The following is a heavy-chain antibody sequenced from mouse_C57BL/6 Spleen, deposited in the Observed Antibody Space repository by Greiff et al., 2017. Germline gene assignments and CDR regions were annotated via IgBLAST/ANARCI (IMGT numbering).Heavy chain of an antibody. CDR1: GYTFTSYW. Sequence: QVQLQQPGAELVKPGASVTMSCKASGYTFTSYWITWVKQRPGQGLEWIGDIYPGSGSTNYNEKFKSKATLTVDTSSSTAYMQLSSLTSEDSAVYYCARWGDYYAMDYWGQGTSVTVSS. J-gene: IGHJ4*01. CDR3: ARWGDYYAMDY. V-gene: IGHV1-55*01. CDR2: IYPGSGST.